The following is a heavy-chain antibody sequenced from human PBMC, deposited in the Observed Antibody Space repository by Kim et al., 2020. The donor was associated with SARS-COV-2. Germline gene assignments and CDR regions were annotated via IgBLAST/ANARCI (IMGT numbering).Heavy chain of an antibody. Sequence: GGSLRLSCAASGFTFSSYGMHWVRQAPGKGLEWVAVISYDGSNKYYADSVKGRFTISRDNSKNTLYLQMTSLRAEDTAVYYCAKDAPPMARWFGELLSWFDPWGQGTLVTVSS. V-gene: IGHV3-30*18. CDR3: AKDAPPMARWFGELLSWFDP. J-gene: IGHJ5*02. CDR2: ISYDGSNK. CDR1: GFTFSSYG. D-gene: IGHD3-10*01.